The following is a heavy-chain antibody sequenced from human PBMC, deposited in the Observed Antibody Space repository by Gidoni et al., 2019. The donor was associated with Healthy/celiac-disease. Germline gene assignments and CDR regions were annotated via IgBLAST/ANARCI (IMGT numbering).Heavy chain of an antibody. D-gene: IGHD6-6*01. CDR1: GGSFSVYY. Sequence: QVQLQQWGAGLLKPSETLSLTCAVYGGSFSVYYWSWIRQPPGKGLEWIGEINHSGSTNYNPALKSRVTISVDTSKNQFSLKLSSVTAADTAVYYCARVWRSIAARLPPDYWGQGTLVTVSS. CDR3: ARVWRSIAARLPPDY. V-gene: IGHV4-34*01. J-gene: IGHJ4*02. CDR2: INHSGST.